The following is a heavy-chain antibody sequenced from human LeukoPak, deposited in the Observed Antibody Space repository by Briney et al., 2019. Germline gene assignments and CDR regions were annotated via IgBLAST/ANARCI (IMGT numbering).Heavy chain of an antibody. J-gene: IGHJ4*02. V-gene: IGHV4-4*07. CDR3: ARGCPPKYYYDSSGYYRYDY. CDR2: IYTSGST. Sequence: SETLSLTCTVSGGSISSYYWIWIRQPAGTGLELIARIYTSGSTNYNPSLKSRVTMSVDTSKNQFSLKLSSVTAADTAVYYCARGCPPKYYYDSSGYYRYDYWGQGTLVTVSS. D-gene: IGHD3-22*01. CDR1: GGSISSYY.